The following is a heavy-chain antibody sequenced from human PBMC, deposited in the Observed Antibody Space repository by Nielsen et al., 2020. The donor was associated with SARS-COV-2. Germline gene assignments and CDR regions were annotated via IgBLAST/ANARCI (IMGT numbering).Heavy chain of an antibody. D-gene: IGHD3-10*01. CDR2: ISGSGAGT. V-gene: IGHV3-23*01. CDR3: AKSGGYYGSGSHIESGGWFEP. J-gene: IGHJ5*02. CDR1: GFTFNSYA. Sequence: GGSLRLSCAASGFTFNSYAMSRVRQAPGKGLEWVSGISGSGAGTYYADSVKGRFTISRDNSKNTLYLQMHSLRAEDTAIYYCAKSGGYYGSGSHIESGGWFEPWEQGTLVTVAS.